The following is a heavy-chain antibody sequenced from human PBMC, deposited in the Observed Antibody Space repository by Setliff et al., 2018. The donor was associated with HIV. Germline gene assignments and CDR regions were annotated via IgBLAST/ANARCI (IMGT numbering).Heavy chain of an antibody. Sequence: SETLSLTCTVSGDSISGYYWSWIRQPPGKGLEWIGYIYTSGNTNYNPSLKSRVTISVDTSKNQFSLKVRSVTAADTAVYYCASYSSSWTSFQHWGQGTLVTVSS. CDR2: IYTSGNT. CDR1: GDSISGYY. V-gene: IGHV4-4*08. J-gene: IGHJ1*01. D-gene: IGHD6-13*01. CDR3: ASYSSSWTSFQH.